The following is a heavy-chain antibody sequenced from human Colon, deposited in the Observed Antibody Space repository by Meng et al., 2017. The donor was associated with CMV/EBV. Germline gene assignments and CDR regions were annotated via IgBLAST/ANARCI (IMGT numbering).Heavy chain of an antibody. J-gene: IGHJ6*02. CDR1: GFTFDDYA. CDR2: VTWNSDWI. D-gene: IGHD6-13*01. CDR3: AKAPGYSSSPGYYYGLDV. V-gene: IGHV3-9*01. Sequence: SLKISCAASGFTFDDYAMHWVRQAPGKGLEWVSGVTWNSDWIGYADSVKGRFTISRDNAKNSLYLQMNSLRAEDTALYYCAKAPGYSSSPGYYYGLDVWGQGTTVTVSS.